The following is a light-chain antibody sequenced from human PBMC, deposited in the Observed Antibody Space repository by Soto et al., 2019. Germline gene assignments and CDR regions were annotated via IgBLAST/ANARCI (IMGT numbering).Light chain of an antibody. J-gene: IGKJ1*01. Sequence: EIVMTQSPATLSVSPGERATLSCRASQSVSSNLAWYQQKPGQAPRLLIYGASTRATGIPARFSGSGSGTECTLTISSLQSEDCALYYGQQCNSGSPAFSQGTQVEIK. CDR2: GAS. CDR1: QSVSSN. V-gene: IGKV3-15*01. CDR3: QQCNSGSPA.